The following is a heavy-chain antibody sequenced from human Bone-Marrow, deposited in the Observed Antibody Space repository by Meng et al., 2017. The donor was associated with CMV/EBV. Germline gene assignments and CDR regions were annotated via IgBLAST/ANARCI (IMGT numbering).Heavy chain of an antibody. Sequence: GESLKISCAASGFTFSSYWMHWVRQAPGKGLVWVSRINSDGSSTSYADSVKGRFTISRDNAKNTLYLQMNSLRAEDTAVYYCTAPGGNLPVWGQGTRVTVSS. J-gene: IGHJ4*02. CDR2: INSDGSST. CDR3: TAPGGNLPV. CDR1: GFTFSSYW. V-gene: IGHV3-74*01. D-gene: IGHD4-23*01.